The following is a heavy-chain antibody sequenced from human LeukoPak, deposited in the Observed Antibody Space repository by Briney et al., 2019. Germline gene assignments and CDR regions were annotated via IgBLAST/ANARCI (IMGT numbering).Heavy chain of an antibody. CDR3: AIGLRYFDWVFDH. CDR2: IKQDGSEK. V-gene: IGHV3-7*01. Sequence: GGSLRLSCAASGFTFSSYWMSWVRQAPGKGLEWVANIKQDGSEKYYVASVKGRFTISRDNAKNSLYLQMNSLRAEDTAVYYCAIGLRYFDWVFDHWGQGTLVTVSS. D-gene: IGHD3-9*01. J-gene: IGHJ4*02. CDR1: GFTFSSYW.